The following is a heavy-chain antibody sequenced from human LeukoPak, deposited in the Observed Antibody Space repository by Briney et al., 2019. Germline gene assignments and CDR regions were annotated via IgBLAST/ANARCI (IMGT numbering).Heavy chain of an antibody. CDR2: IYYSGST. Sequence: SETLSLTCTVSGGSISGYYWSWIRQPPGKGLEWIGYIYYSGSTKYNPSLKSRVTMSVDTSRNQFSLKLSSVTAADTAVYYCARGGLENGYHSNDGFDIWGQGTMATVSS. J-gene: IGHJ3*02. CDR3: ARGGLENGYHSNDGFDI. D-gene: IGHD3-22*01. CDR1: GGSISGYY. V-gene: IGHV4-59*01.